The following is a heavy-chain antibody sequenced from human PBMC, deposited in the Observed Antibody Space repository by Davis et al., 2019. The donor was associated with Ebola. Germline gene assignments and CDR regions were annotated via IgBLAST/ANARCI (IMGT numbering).Heavy chain of an antibody. CDR1: GFIFSNYD. CDR2: VSGSGGHT. D-gene: IGHD2-15*01. V-gene: IGHV3-23*01. CDR3: ARYCHYPDCSYFDC. J-gene: IGHJ4*02. Sequence: GESPEISFAASGFIFSNYDMSWVRQVPGKGLEWVSSVSGSGGHTHYSDSVRGRFTISRDNSKNTLYLQMNSLRAEDTATYYCARYCHYPDCSYFDCWGQGTVVAVSS.